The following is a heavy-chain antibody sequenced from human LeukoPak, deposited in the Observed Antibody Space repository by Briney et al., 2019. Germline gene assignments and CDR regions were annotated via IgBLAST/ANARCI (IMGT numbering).Heavy chain of an antibody. CDR3: ARDHWQVVRGVIRY. CDR1: GFTFSSYA. V-gene: IGHV3-48*04. CDR2: ISSGASTI. D-gene: IGHD3-10*01. J-gene: IGHJ4*02. Sequence: PGGSLRLSCAASGFTFSSYAMHWVRQAPGKGLECVSYISSGASTIYYADSVKGRFTISRDNAKNSLYLQMNSLRAEDTAVYYCARDHWQVVRGVIRYWGQGTLVTVSS.